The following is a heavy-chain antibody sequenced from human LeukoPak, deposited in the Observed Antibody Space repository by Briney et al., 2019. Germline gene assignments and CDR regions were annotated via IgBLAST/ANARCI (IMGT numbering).Heavy chain of an antibody. V-gene: IGHV3-23*01. CDR2: ISGSGGST. CDR3: AKDPIVGSQLETNWFDP. D-gene: IGHD6-13*01. Sequence: GGSLRLSCAASGFTFSSYGMSWVRQAPGKWLEWVSAISGSGGSTYYADSVRGRFTISRDNSKNTLYLQMNSLRAEDTAVYYCAKDPIVGSQLETNWFDPWGQGTLVTVSS. J-gene: IGHJ5*02. CDR1: GFTFSSYG.